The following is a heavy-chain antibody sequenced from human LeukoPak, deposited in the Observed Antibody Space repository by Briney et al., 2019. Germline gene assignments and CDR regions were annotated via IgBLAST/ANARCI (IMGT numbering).Heavy chain of an antibody. V-gene: IGHV5-10-1*01. D-gene: IGHD3-22*01. CDR3: AILPDYYDSSGLGFLFDY. CDR1: GYSFTSYW. CDR2: IDPSDSYT. Sequence: KGGESLRISCKASGYSFTSYWISWVRQIPGKGLEWMGMIDPSDSYTNYSPSFQGHVTISADKSISTPYLQWSSLKASDTAMYYCAILPDYYDSSGLGFLFDYWGQGTLVTVSS. J-gene: IGHJ4*02.